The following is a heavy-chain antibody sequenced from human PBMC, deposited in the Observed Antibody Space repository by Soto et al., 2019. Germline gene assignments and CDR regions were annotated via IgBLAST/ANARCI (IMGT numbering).Heavy chain of an antibody. CDR3: ARAVTYSHDNRAVVFFAY. CDR1: GGCISSGGCS. J-gene: IGHJ4*02. Sequence: SQTLSLTCAVSGGCISSGGCSRSSIRQPPRKGLEWIGYIYHSGSTYYNPSLKSRVTISVDRSKNQLSLKRTSVTAADTAVYYCARAVTYSHDNRAVVFFAYWGQGTLVTVSS. D-gene: IGHD3-22*01. V-gene: IGHV4-30-2*01. CDR2: IYHSGST.